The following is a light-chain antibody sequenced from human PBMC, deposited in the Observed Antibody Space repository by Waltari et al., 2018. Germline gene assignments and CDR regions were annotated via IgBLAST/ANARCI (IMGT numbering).Light chain of an antibody. CDR1: ALPRHY. CDR3: QSADSSGSYPWV. CDR2: KDT. Sequence: SYELTQPPSVSVSPGQTARITCSGDALPRHYAYWYQQKPGQAPVLMISKDTERPSGIPEGFSGSSSGTIATLTISGVQAEDEADYYCQSADSSGSYPWVFGGGTKLTVL. J-gene: IGLJ3*02. V-gene: IGLV3-25*03.